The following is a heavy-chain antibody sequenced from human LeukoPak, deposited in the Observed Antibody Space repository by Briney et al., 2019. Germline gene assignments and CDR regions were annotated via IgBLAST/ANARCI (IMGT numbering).Heavy chain of an antibody. D-gene: IGHD6-6*01. V-gene: IGHV4-39*07. Sequence: SETLSLTCAVSGGSISSSSYYWGWIRQPPGKGLEWIGSIYYSGSTYYNPSLKSRVTISVDTSKNQFSLKLSSVTAADTAVYYCARGTSYGIAARPIDYWGQGTLVTVSS. CDR3: ARGTSYGIAARPIDY. CDR1: GGSISSSSYY. J-gene: IGHJ4*02. CDR2: IYYSGST.